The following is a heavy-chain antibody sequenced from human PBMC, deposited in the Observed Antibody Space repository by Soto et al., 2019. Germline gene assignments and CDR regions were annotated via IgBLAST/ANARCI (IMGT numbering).Heavy chain of an antibody. Sequence: GGSLRLSCAASGFTFSSYSMNWVRQAPGKGLEWVSSISSSSSYIYYADSVKGRFTISRDNAKNSLYLQMNSLRAEDTALYYCARMGFVDVVVPAAIRSYYYYYYMDVWGKGTTVTVSS. CDR3: ARMGFVDVVVPAAIRSYYYYYYMDV. V-gene: IGHV3-21*01. CDR2: ISSSSSYI. CDR1: GFTFSSYS. D-gene: IGHD2-2*01. J-gene: IGHJ6*03.